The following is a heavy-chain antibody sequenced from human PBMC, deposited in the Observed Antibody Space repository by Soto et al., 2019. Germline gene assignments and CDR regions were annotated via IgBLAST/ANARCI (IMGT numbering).Heavy chain of an antibody. CDR3: ARDLVRRGYSGYDSPYYYYGMDV. J-gene: IGHJ6*02. CDR2: TYYRSKWYN. D-gene: IGHD5-12*01. V-gene: IGHV6-1*01. CDR1: GDSVSSNSAA. Sequence: SQTLSLTCSISGDSVSSNSAAWNCIRQSPSRGLEWLGRTYYRSKWYNDYAVSVKSRITINPDTSKNQFSLQLNSVTPEDTAVYYCARDLVRRGYSGYDSPYYYYGMDVWGQGTTVTVSS.